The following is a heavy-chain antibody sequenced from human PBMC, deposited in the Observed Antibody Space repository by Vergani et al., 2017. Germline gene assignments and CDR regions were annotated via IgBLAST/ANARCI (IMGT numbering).Heavy chain of an antibody. CDR3: ARVYDILTGGFDY. D-gene: IGHD3-9*01. J-gene: IGHJ4*02. CDR1: GFTFSSYG. CDR2: ISYDGSNK. V-gene: IGHV3-30*03. Sequence: QVQLVESGGGVVQPGRSLRLSCAASGFTFSSYGMHWVRQAPGKGLEWVAVISYDGSNKYYADSVKGRFTISRDNSKNTLYLQMNSLRAEDTAVYYCARVYDILTGGFDYWGQGTLVTVSS.